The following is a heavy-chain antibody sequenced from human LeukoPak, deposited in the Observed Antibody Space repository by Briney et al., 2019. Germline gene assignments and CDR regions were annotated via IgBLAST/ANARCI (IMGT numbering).Heavy chain of an antibody. CDR3: AREGYCNITSCPRGAFDL. CDR1: GFTFSSYS. V-gene: IGHV3-48*01. J-gene: IGHJ3*01. CDR2: ISSRSSTI. D-gene: IGHD2-2*01. Sequence: QSGGSLRLSCAASGFTFSSYSMNWVRQAPGKGLEWISYISSRSSTIYYTDSVKGRFTISRDNAKNSLFLQMNSLRAEDTAVYYCAREGYCNITSCPRGAFDLWGQGTMVTVSS.